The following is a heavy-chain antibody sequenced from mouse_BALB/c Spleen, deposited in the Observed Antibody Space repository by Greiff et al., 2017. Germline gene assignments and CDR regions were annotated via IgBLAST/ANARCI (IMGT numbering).Heavy chain of an antibody. D-gene: IGHD1-1*01. CDR2: IWGDGST. CDR1: GFSLTGYG. V-gene: IGHV2-6-7*01. Sequence: QVQLKESGPGLVAPSQSLSITCTVSGFSLTGYGVNWVRQPPGKGLEWLGMIWGDGSTDYNSALKSRLSISKDNSKSQVFLKMNSLQTDDTARYYCARAPYGSSYWYFDVWGAGTTVTVSA. CDR3: ARAPYGSSYWYFDV. J-gene: IGHJ1*01.